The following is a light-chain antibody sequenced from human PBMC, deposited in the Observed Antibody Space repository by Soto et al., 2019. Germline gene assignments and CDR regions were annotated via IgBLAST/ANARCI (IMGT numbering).Light chain of an antibody. J-gene: IGKJ4*01. CDR2: DAS. V-gene: IGKV3-11*01. CDR3: QQRYNWPPLT. Sequence: EIVLTQSPATLSLSPGERATLSCRASQSLITYLAWYQQKPGQAPRLLISDASNRSSGIPARFSGSGSGTAVTLTISSLEPEDSASYFCQQRYNWPPLTFGGGTKVEVQ. CDR1: QSLITY.